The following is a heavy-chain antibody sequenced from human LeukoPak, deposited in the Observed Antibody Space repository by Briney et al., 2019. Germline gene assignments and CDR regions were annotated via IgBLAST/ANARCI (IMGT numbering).Heavy chain of an antibody. J-gene: IGHJ5*02. Sequence: GESLKISCKASGYSFSSNWIGWVRQMPGKGLEWMGIIYPDDSSTRYSPSFQGQVTISADKSISTAYLQWSSLKASDTAMYYCARHPGRVWFDPWGQGTLVTVSS. D-gene: IGHD1-1*01. CDR3: ARHPGRVWFDP. CDR1: GYSFSSNW. CDR2: IYPDDSST. V-gene: IGHV5-51*01.